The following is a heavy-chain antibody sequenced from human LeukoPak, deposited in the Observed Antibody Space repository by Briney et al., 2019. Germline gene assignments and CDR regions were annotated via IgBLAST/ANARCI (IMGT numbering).Heavy chain of an antibody. CDR1: GFTFSSYE. Sequence: GGSLRLSCAASGFTFSSYEMNWVRQAPGKGLEWVSYISSSGSTIYYADSVKGRFTISRDNAKNTLYLQMNSLRAEDTAVYYCAKDFDNWNPIDYWGQGTLVTVSS. J-gene: IGHJ4*02. CDR3: AKDFDNWNPIDY. D-gene: IGHD1-20*01. CDR2: ISSSGSTI. V-gene: IGHV3-48*03.